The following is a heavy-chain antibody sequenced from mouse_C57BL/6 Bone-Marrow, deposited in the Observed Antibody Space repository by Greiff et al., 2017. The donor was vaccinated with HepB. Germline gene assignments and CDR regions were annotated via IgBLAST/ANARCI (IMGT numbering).Heavy chain of an antibody. V-gene: IGHV5-4*03. J-gene: IGHJ4*01. Sequence: EVKLVESGGGLVKPGGSLKLSCAASGFTFSSYAMSWVRQTPEKRLEWVATISDGGSYTYYPDNVKGRFTISRDNAKNNLYLQMSHLKSEDTAMYYCARGSIYDGYYFYAMDYWGQGTSVTVSS. D-gene: IGHD2-3*01. CDR2: ISDGGSYT. CDR1: GFTFSSYA. CDR3: ARGSIYDGYYFYAMDY.